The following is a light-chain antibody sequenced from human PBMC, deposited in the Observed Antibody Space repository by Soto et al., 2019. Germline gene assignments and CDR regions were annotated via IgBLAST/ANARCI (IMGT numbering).Light chain of an antibody. CDR1: SSDVGGYNY. CDR2: DVT. V-gene: IGLV2-14*03. CDR3: SSYTSSSTYV. Sequence: QSALTQPASVSGSPGQSITISCPGNSSDVGGYNYVSWYQQHPGKAPKLMIYDVTNRPSGVSNRFSGSKSGYTASLTISGLQAEDEADYYCSSYTSSSTYVFGTGTKVTVL. J-gene: IGLJ1*01.